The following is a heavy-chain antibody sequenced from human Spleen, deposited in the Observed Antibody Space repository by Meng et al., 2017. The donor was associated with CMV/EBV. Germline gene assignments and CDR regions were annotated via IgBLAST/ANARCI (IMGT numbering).Heavy chain of an antibody. CDR2: MYSGGDS. Sequence: GESLKISCAASGFTFSSYWMHWVRQAPGKGLEWVSVMYSGGDSHYSDSVKGRFTISRDNSKNTLNLQMNSLRSEDTALYYCTRDHISSDAFDVWGPGTTVTVSS. D-gene: IGHD6-6*01. J-gene: IGHJ3*01. CDR1: GFTFSSYW. CDR3: TRDHISSDAFDV. V-gene: IGHV3-66*02.